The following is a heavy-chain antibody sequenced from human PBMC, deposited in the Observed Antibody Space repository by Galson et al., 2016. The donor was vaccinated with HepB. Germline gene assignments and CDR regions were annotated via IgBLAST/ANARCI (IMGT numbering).Heavy chain of an antibody. J-gene: IGHJ4*02. CDR2: ISSSGEHI. D-gene: IGHD3-10*01. CDR3: AKGGFSDLDH. Sequence: SLRLSCAASGFTFSHSAMSWVRQAPGEGLEWVSSISSSGEHISFADSVKGRLTISRDTSKNTVSLLMSSLRVEDTAIYYCAKGGFSDLDHWGQGTLVTVSS. V-gene: IGHV3-23*01. CDR1: GFTFSHSA.